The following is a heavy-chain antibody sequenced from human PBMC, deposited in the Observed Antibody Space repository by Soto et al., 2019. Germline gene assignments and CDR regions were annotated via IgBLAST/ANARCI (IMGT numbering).Heavy chain of an antibody. J-gene: IGHJ4*02. CDR2: ISWNSGSI. CDR1: GFTFDDYA. V-gene: IGHV3-9*01. D-gene: IGHD3-22*01. CDR3: AKADYYDSSGPSGPLDY. Sequence: PGGSLRLSCAASGFTFDDYAMHWVRQAPGKGLEWVSGISWNSGSIGYADSVKGRFTISRDNAKNSLYLQMNSLRAEDTALYYCAKADYYDSSGPSGPLDYWGQGALVTVSS.